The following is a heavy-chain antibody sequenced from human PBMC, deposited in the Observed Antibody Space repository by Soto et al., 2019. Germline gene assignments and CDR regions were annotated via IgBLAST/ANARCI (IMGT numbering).Heavy chain of an antibody. Sequence: GGSLRLSCAASGFTFRSYAMSWVRQAPGKGLEWVSGISGTGGSTYYADSVRGRFTISRDNSKNTLYLQMNSLRGEDTAVYYCAKVPTGGMATIFQAFEIWGQGTLVTVSS. V-gene: IGHV3-23*01. J-gene: IGHJ3*02. CDR1: GFTFRSYA. D-gene: IGHD5-12*01. CDR3: AKVPTGGMATIFQAFEI. CDR2: ISGTGGST.